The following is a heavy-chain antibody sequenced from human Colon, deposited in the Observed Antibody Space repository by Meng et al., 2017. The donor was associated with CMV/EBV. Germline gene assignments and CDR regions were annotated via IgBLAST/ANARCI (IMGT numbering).Heavy chain of an antibody. V-gene: IGHV3-15*01. D-gene: IGHD6-13*01. J-gene: IGHJ6*02. CDR3: AAITAATVTLYGMDV. Sequence: GGSLRLSCTASGLTFSDAWMSWVRQAPGKGLGWIGRIKSKIDGGTTDYAAPVKGRFSLSRDDSKNTLYLQMNSLKTEDTAVYYCAAITAATVTLYGMDVWGLGTTVTVSS. CDR1: GLTFSDAW. CDR2: IKSKIDGGTT.